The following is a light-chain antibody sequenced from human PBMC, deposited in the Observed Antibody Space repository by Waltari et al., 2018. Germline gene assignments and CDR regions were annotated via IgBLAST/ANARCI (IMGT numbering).Light chain of an antibody. CDR2: DVT. J-gene: IGLJ2*01. CDR1: RSAVGGYNF. Sequence: QSALTQPRSVSGSPGQSVTIPCTGTRSAVGGYNFVPWYQQHPGTAPKLIISDVTKRPAGVPDRFSGSKSGNTASLTISGLQAEDEADYYCSSYAGNYVAFGGGTKLTVL. V-gene: IGLV2-11*01. CDR3: SSYAGNYVA.